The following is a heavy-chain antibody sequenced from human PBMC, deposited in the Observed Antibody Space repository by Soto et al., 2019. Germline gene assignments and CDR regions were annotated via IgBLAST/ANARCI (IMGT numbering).Heavy chain of an antibody. J-gene: IGHJ4*02. CDR3: ASGAVAVDFDY. CDR2: IIPIFGTA. Sequence: SVKVACKASGYPFTGYYVNWVRQAPGQGLEWMGGIIPIFGTANYAQKFQGRVTITADESTSTAYMELSSLRSEDTAVYYCASGAVAVDFDYWGQGTLVTVSS. V-gene: IGHV1-69*01. D-gene: IGHD6-19*01. CDR1: GYPFTGYY.